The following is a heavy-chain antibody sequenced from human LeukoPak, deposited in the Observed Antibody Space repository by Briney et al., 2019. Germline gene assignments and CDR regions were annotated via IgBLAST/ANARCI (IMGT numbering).Heavy chain of an antibody. Sequence: GGSLRLSCAASGFTFSSYGMHWVRQAPGKGLEWVAFIRYDGSNKYYADSVKGRFTISRDNSKNTLYLQMNSLRSDDTAVYYCARDHSGFSYGYSYWGQGTLVTVSS. J-gene: IGHJ4*02. CDR3: ARDHSGFSYGYSY. CDR2: IRYDGSNK. V-gene: IGHV3-30*02. D-gene: IGHD5-18*01. CDR1: GFTFSSYG.